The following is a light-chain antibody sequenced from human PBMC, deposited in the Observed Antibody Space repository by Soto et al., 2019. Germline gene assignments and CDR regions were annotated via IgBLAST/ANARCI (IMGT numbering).Light chain of an antibody. CDR2: DAS. CDR1: QSVSSY. Sequence: EIVLTHSPATLSLSPGERATLSCRSSQSVSSYLAWYQQKPGQAPRLLIYDASNRATGIPARFSGSGSGTEFTLTISSLQSEDFAVYYCQQRNIWPPVTFGQGTRLEIK. V-gene: IGKV3-11*01. CDR3: QQRNIWPPVT. J-gene: IGKJ5*01.